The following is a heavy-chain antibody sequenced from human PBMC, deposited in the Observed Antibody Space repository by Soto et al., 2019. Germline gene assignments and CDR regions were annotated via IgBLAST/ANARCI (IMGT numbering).Heavy chain of an antibody. CDR2: IYWDNDK. D-gene: IGHD1-26*01. CDR3: VYRRSGSFFAY. V-gene: IGHV2-5*02. J-gene: IGHJ4*02. CDR1: GFSLRASEVG. Sequence: QITLKESGPTLVKPTQTLTLTCTFSGFSLRASEVGVGWIRQPPGKALEWLALIYWDNDKRYNPSLESRLTITRDTSKNQVVLTMTNMDPVDTATYYCVYRRSGSFFAYWGQGTLVTVSS.